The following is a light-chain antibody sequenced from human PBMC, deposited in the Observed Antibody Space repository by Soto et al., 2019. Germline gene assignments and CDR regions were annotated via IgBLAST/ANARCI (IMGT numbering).Light chain of an antibody. V-gene: IGKV3-20*01. Sequence: EIVLTQSPGTLSVSPGERATLAWRASQSVSNNYLAWYQQKPGQAPRLLIYGASNRATGIPDRFSGSGSGTDFTLTISRLEPEDFAVYYCQQYGSSGTFGQGTKVDI. J-gene: IGKJ1*01. CDR1: QSVSNNY. CDR2: GAS. CDR3: QQYGSSGT.